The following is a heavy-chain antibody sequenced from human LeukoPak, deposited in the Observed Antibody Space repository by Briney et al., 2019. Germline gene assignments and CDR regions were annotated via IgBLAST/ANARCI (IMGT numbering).Heavy chain of an antibody. CDR2: ISWNSGSI. D-gene: IGHD6-19*01. CDR3: AKDGDSSGWYGNWFDP. Sequence: PGGSLRLSCAASGFTFSSYGMSWVRQAPGKGLEWVSGISWNSGSIGYADSVKGRFTISRDNAKNSLYLQMNSLRAEDTALYYCAKDGDSSGWYGNWFDPWGQGTLVTVSS. CDR1: GFTFSSYG. V-gene: IGHV3-9*01. J-gene: IGHJ5*02.